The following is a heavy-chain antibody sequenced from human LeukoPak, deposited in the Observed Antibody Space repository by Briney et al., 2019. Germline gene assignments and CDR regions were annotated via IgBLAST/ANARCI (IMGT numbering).Heavy chain of an antibody. J-gene: IGHJ6*02. CDR3: ARVAGSNYYSYGMDV. CDR2: IYYSGST. Sequence: SETLSLTCTVSGVSVSSYYWSWIRQPPGKGLKWIGYIYYSGSTTYNPSLKSRVTISVDTSKNQFSLKLSSVTAADTAVYYCARVAGSNYYSYGMDVWGQGTTVTVSS. D-gene: IGHD4-11*01. V-gene: IGHV4-59*02. CDR1: GVSVSSYY.